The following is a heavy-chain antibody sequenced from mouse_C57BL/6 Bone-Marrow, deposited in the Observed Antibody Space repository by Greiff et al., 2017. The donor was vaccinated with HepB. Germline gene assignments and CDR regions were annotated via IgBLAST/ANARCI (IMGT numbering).Heavy chain of an antibody. CDR1: GFSFTDYE. J-gene: IGHJ1*03. CDR2: IYPETGGT. Sequence: QVQLQQSGAELVRPGASVSLSCKASGFSFTDYEMHWVKQTPVHGLEWIGAIYPETGGTAYNQKYKGMAILTADKSSSTAYMEHRSLTSEDSDVYYRTRMGFRDYVWYFDVWGTGTTVTVSS. CDR3: TRMGFRDYVWYFDV. V-gene: IGHV1-15*01. D-gene: IGHD2-4*01.